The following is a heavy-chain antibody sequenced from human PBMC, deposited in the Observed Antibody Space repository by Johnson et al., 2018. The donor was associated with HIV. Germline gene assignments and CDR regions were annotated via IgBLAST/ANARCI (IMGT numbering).Heavy chain of an antibody. J-gene: IGHJ3*02. V-gene: IGHV3-13*01. CDR2: IGTAGDT. CDR3: ARATYYDSRDDAFDI. CDR1: GFTINNHW. Sequence: VQLVESGGGLVQPGRSLRLSCAASGFTINNHWMHWVRQAPGKGLVWVSAIGTAGDTYYPGSVKGRFTISRDNSKNTLYLQMNSLRAEDTAVYYCARATYYDSRDDAFDIWGQGTMVTVSS. D-gene: IGHD3-22*01.